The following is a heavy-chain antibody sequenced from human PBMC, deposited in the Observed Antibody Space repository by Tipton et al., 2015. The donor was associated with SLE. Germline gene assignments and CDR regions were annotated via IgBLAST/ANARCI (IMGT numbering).Heavy chain of an antibody. CDR3: ASSLLAGIDY. CDR1: GFTFKSYE. D-gene: IGHD3-10*01. V-gene: IGHV3-48*03. Sequence: GSLRLSCVASGFTFKSYEMNWVRQAPGRDLEWISYISTDSSNLYYSDSVQGRFTISRDNSKNTLYLQMNSLRGEDTAVHYCASSLLAGIDYWGQGTLVTVSS. CDR2: ISTDSSNL. J-gene: IGHJ4*02.